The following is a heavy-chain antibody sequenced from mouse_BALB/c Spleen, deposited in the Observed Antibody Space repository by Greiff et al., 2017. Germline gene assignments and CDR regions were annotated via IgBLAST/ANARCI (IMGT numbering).Heavy chain of an antibody. J-gene: IGHJ3*01. CDR2: ISSGGGST. CDR3: ARHAY. V-gene: IGHV5-12-1*01. Sequence: EVQRVESGGGLVKPGGSLKLSCAASGFAFSSYDMSWVRQTPEKRLEWVAYISSGGGSTYYPDTVKGRFTISRDNAKNTLYLQMSSLKSEDTAMYYCARHAYWGQGTLVTVSA. CDR1: GFAFSSYD.